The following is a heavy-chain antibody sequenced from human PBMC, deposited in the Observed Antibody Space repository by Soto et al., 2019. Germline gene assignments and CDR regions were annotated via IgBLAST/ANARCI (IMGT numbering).Heavy chain of an antibody. D-gene: IGHD2-21*02. Sequence: QMQLVQSGAEVKKTGSSVKVSCKASGYTFTYRYLHWVRQAPGQALEWMGWITPFNGNTNYAQKFQDRVTXXRXRFXSTAYMELSSLRSEDTAMYYCARSTDEGNYYGMDVWGQGTTVTVSS. CDR3: ARSTDEGNYYGMDV. CDR2: ITPFNGNT. J-gene: IGHJ6*02. V-gene: IGHV1-45*02. CDR1: GYTFTYRY.